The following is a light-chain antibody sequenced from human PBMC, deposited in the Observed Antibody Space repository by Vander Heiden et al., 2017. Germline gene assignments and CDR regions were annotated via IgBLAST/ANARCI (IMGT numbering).Light chain of an antibody. CDR1: SANIGSNT. CDR3: VAWDDSLDGVV. Sequence: QSVLTQPPSASGTPGPMVTISCSGVSANIGSNTVNWYRQLPGTAPNLLIYSDNQRPSGVPDRFSGSKSGTSASLAISGLQSEDEADYFCVAWDDSLDGVVFGGGTKLTVL. J-gene: IGLJ2*01. CDR2: SDN. V-gene: IGLV1-44*01.